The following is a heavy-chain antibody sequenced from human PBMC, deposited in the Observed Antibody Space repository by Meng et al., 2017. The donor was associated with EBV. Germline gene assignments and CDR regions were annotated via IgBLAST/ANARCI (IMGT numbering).Heavy chain of an antibody. Sequence: QVRLPVSGPALVKPSRTLSLNCAVSGRSISSCNWWRWVRQPPGKGLEWIGEIYHSGSTNYNPSLKNRVTISVDKSKNQFSLKLSSVTAADTAVYYCVGTRTGTPDYWGQGTLVTVSS. CDR3: VGTRTGTPDY. V-gene: IGHV4-4*02. D-gene: IGHD1-1*01. CDR2: IYHSGST. J-gene: IGHJ4*02. CDR1: GRSISSCNW.